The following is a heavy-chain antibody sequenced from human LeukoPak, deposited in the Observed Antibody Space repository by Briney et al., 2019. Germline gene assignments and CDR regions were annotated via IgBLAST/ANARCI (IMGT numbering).Heavy chain of an antibody. D-gene: IGHD4-17*01. Sequence: GGSLRLSCAASGFTFDDYAMHWVRQAPGKGPEWVSLISGDGGSTYYADSVEGRFTISRDNSKNSLYLQMNSLRTEDTALYYCAKEYGDYGYYFDYWGQGTLVTVSS. CDR2: ISGDGGST. V-gene: IGHV3-43*02. CDR1: GFTFDDYA. CDR3: AKEYGDYGYYFDY. J-gene: IGHJ4*02.